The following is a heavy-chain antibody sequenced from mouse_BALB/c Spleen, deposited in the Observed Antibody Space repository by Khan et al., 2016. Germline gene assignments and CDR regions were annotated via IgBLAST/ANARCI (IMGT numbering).Heavy chain of an antibody. V-gene: IGHV2-6-7*01. CDR3: ASDGNRDPGYFDV. CDR1: GFSLTGYG. J-gene: IGHJ1*01. CDR2: IWGDGST. D-gene: IGHD2-1*01. Sequence: QVQLKESGPGLVAPSQSLSITCTVSGFSLTGYGVNWIRQPPGKGLEWLGRIWGDGSTAYNSALKSRLSISKDNSKSQVFLKMNSLQTDDTARYYCASDGNRDPGYFDVRGAGTTVTVAS.